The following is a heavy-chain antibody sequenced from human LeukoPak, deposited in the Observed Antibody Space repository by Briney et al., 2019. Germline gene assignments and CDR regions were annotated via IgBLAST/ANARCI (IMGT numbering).Heavy chain of an antibody. CDR1: GYTFTSYD. Sequence: GASVKVSCKASGYTFTSYDINWVRQATGQGLEWMGWMNPNSGNTGYAQKFQGRVTMTRNTSISTAYMELSSLRSEDTAVYYCARGTTMVRGVIIKMKTGGFDPWGQGTLVTVSS. D-gene: IGHD3-10*01. V-gene: IGHV1-8*01. J-gene: IGHJ5*02. CDR2: MNPNSGNT. CDR3: ARGTTMVRGVIIKMKTGGFDP.